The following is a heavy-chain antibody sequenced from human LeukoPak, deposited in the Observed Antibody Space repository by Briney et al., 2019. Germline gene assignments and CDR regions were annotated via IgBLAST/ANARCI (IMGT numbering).Heavy chain of an antibody. D-gene: IGHD3-9*01. Sequence: ASVKVSCKASGYTFTGYYMHWVRQAPGQGLEWMGWINPNSGGTNYAQKFQGRVTMTRDTSISTAYMELSRLRSDDTAVYYCARVKGYDILTGVDYWGQGTLVTVSS. V-gene: IGHV1-2*02. CDR3: ARVKGYDILTGVDY. CDR1: GYTFTGYY. CDR2: INPNSGGT. J-gene: IGHJ4*02.